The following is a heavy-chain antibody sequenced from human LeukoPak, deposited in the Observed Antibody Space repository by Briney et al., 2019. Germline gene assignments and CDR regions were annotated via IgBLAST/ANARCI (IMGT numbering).Heavy chain of an antibody. CDR1: GFTFSGYS. CDR2: ISSSSSYI. Sequence: GGSLRLSCAASGFTFSGYSMNWVRQAPGKGLEWVSSISSSSSYIYYADSVKGRFTISRDNAKNSLYLQMNSLRAEDTAVYYCARSSRGGPWYSYGRPFDYWGQGTLVTVSS. V-gene: IGHV3-21*01. J-gene: IGHJ4*02. D-gene: IGHD5-18*01. CDR3: ARSSRGGPWYSYGRPFDY.